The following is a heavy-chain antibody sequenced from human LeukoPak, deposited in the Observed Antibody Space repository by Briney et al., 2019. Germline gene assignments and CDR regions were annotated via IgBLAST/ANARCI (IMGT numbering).Heavy chain of an antibody. Sequence: GRSLRLSCAASGFTFDDYAMHWVRQAPGKGLEWVSGISWNSGSIGYADSVKGRFTISRDNAKNSLYLQMNSLRAEDTAVYYCARENYGDYFFDYWGQGTLVTASS. V-gene: IGHV3-9*01. CDR2: ISWNSGSI. CDR3: ARENYGDYFFDY. CDR1: GFTFDDYA. J-gene: IGHJ4*02. D-gene: IGHD4-17*01.